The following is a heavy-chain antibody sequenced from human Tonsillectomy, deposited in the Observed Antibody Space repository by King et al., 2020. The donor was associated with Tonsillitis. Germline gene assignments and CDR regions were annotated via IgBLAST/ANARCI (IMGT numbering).Heavy chain of an antibody. Sequence: QLVQSGGGVVQPGRSLRLSCAASGFTFSSYGMHWVRQAPGKGLECVAFVGYDGRNRHYADSVKGRFTISSDDSKNTGYLQMNNLRAEDTAVYYCARDPGSSWYIANWFDPWGQGTLVTVSS. CDR1: GFTFSSYG. J-gene: IGHJ5*02. CDR2: VGYDGRNR. CDR3: ARDPGSSWYIANWFDP. V-gene: IGHV3-33*08. D-gene: IGHD6-13*01.